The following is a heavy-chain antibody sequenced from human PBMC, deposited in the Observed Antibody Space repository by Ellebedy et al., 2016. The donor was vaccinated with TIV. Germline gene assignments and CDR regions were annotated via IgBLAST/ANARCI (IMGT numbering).Heavy chain of an antibody. V-gene: IGHV3-23*01. D-gene: IGHD5-24*01. CDR3: ATQLWNTEF. J-gene: IGHJ4*02. CDR2: ISTTDDT. CDR1: ESTFSSYG. Sequence: PGGSLRLSCEASESTFSSYGMSWVRQAPGKGLEWVSSISTTDDTHYADSVKGRFTISRDNPKNTLYLQMNSLRVEDTAVYYCATQLWNTEFWGQGTLVIVSS.